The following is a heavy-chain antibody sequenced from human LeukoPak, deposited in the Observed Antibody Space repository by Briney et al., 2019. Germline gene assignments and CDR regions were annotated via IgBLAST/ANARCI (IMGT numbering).Heavy chain of an antibody. Sequence: KPGGSLRLSCAASGFTFSDYYMSWIRQAPGKGLEWVSYISSSSSYTNYADSVKGRFTISRDNAKNSLYLQMNSLRAEDTAVYCCAGLGYCSGGSCYDLYYFDYWGQGTLVTVSS. D-gene: IGHD2-15*01. CDR2: ISSSSSYT. J-gene: IGHJ4*02. CDR1: GFTFSDYY. CDR3: AGLGYCSGGSCYDLYYFDY. V-gene: IGHV3-11*06.